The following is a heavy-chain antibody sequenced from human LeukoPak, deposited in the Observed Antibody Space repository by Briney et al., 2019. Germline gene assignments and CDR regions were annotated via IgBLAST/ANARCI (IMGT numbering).Heavy chain of an antibody. D-gene: IGHD2-21*02. V-gene: IGHV1-2*02. CDR1: GYICTGYY. CDR2: INPNRGDS. CDR3: ACQASVTVDQ. Sequence: ASVKVSCKSSGYICTGYYMHWVRQAPGQGLEWMGWINPNRGDSVYAQRFQGRVTMTRDTSISTVYMDLSRLTSDDTAVYYCACQASVTVDQWGRGTLVTVSS. J-gene: IGHJ4*02.